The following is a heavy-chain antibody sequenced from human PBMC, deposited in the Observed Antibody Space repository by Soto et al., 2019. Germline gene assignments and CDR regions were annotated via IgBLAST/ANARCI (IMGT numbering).Heavy chain of an antibody. CDR3: ARIPYSSASFDY. D-gene: IGHD6-19*01. CDR2: VYNSGST. J-gene: IGHJ4*02. V-gene: IGHV4-59*02. Sequence: SETLSLTCTVSGFSVSSTYWGWVRQSPGKGLEWIGYVYNSGSTIYSPSLRSRITISVDPSKNQFSLRLRSVTAADTAVYYCARIPYSSASFDYWGQGNLVTVS. CDR1: GFSVSSTY.